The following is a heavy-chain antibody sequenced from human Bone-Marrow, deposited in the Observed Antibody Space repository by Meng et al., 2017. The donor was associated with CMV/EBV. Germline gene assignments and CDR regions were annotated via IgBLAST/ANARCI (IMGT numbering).Heavy chain of an antibody. CDR1: GFTFDDYG. D-gene: IGHD3-3*01. Sequence: GGSLRLSCAASGFTFDDYGMSWVRQAPGKGLEWVSGINWNGGSTGYADSVKGRFTISRDNSKNTVFLQMNSLRAEDTAVYYCVLFWSGYSRGMDVWGQGATVTVSS. V-gene: IGHV3-20*04. CDR2: INWNGGST. J-gene: IGHJ6*01. CDR3: VLFWSGYSRGMDV.